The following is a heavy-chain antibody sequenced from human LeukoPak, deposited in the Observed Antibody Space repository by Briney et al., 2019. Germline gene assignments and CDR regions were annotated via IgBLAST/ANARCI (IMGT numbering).Heavy chain of an antibody. CDR1: GFTFRTYG. D-gene: IGHD6-13*01. CDR3: AKSIAAAGTPLDYYYGMDV. CDR2: ISNDGSNK. V-gene: IGHV3-30*18. J-gene: IGHJ6*02. Sequence: PGGSLRLSCAASGFTFRTYGMHWVRQAPGKGLEWVAVISNDGSNKNYADSVKGRFAISRDNSKNTLYLQMNSLRAEDTAVYYCAKSIAAAGTPLDYYYGMDVWGQGTTVTVSS.